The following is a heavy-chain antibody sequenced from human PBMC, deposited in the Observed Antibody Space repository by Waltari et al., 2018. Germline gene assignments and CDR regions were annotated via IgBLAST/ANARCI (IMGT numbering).Heavy chain of an antibody. CDR1: GYTLTELS. CDR3: AASSYSFDWLNDY. CDR2: FDPEEGEA. V-gene: IGHV1-24*01. Sequence: QVQLVQSGAEVKKPGASVKVSCKVSGYTLTELSMHWVRQAPGKGLEWMGGFDPEEGEAIYAEKFQGRGTMTENTSADTAYMGLSSLRSEDTAVYYCAASSYSFDWLNDYWGQGTLVTVSS. D-gene: IGHD3-9*01. J-gene: IGHJ4*02.